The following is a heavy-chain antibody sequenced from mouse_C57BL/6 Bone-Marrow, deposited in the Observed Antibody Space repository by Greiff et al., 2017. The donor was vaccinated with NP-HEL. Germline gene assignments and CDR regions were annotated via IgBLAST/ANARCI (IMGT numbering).Heavy chain of an antibody. CDR1: GYTFTSYG. CDR3: ARWGSNRGPPGFVY. CDR2: IYPRSGNT. J-gene: IGHJ3*01. D-gene: IGHD2-5*01. Sequence: QVQLQQSGAELARPGASVKLSCKASGYTFTSYGISWVKQRTGQGLEWIGEIYPRSGNTYYNEKFKGKATLTADKSSSTAYMALRSLTSEDSAVFFCARWGSNRGPPGFVYWGQGSLVTVSA. V-gene: IGHV1-81*01.